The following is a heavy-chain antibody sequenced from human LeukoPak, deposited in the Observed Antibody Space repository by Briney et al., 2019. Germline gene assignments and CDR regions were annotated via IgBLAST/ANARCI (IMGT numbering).Heavy chain of an antibody. D-gene: IGHD3-10*01. CDR2: INPSGGST. Sequence: ASVKVSCKASGYTFTSYYMHWVRQAPGQGLEWMGIINPSGGSTSYAQKFQGRVTMTRDTSISTAYMELSRLRSDDTAVYYCARDRYGSGSYYYYYYYMDVWGKGTTVTVSS. CDR3: ARDRYGSGSYYYYYYYMDV. J-gene: IGHJ6*03. V-gene: IGHV1-46*01. CDR1: GYTFTSYY.